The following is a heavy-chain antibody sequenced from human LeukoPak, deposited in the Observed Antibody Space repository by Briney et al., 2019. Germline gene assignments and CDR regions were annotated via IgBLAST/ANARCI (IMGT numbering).Heavy chain of an antibody. D-gene: IGHD3-10*01. J-gene: IGHJ6*02. CDR1: GFTFSSYG. CDR3: AREAIRGVVKDYYGMDV. Sequence: QPGGSLRLSCAASGFTFSSYGMHWIRQAPGKGLEWVAVIWYDGSNKYYADSVKGRFTISRDNSKNALYLQMNSLRAEDTAVYYCAREAIRGVVKDYYGMDVWGQGTTVTVSS. CDR2: IWYDGSNK. V-gene: IGHV3-33*01.